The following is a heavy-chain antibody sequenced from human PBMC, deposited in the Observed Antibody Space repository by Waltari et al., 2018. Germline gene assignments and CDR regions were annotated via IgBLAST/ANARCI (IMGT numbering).Heavy chain of an antibody. V-gene: IGHV4-39*07. J-gene: IGHJ2*01. CDR1: GGSISISSHY. CDR3: ARAAARLYFDL. CDR2: IYYSGIT. D-gene: IGHD6-6*01. Sequence: QLQLQESGPGLLKPSETLSLTCAVTGGSISISSHYWGWSRQPPGKGLEWIGSIYYSGITQYNPSLKRRITRSLDMSKNQFSLKLISMTAADTAVYYCARAAARLYFDLWGRGTLVTVSS.